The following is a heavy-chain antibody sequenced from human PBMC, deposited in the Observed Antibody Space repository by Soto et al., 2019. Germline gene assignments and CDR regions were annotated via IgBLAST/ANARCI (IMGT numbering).Heavy chain of an antibody. CDR1: GYTFTSYA. D-gene: IGHD3-9*01. V-gene: IGHV1-3*01. CDR3: ARDQRLLRYFDWLLPHY. J-gene: IGHJ4*02. Sequence: RASVKVSCKASGYTFTSYAMHWVRQAPGQRLEWMGWINAGNGNTKYSQKFQGRVTITRDTSASTAYMELSSLRSEDTAVYYCARDQRLLRYFDWLLPHYWGQGTLVTVSS. CDR2: INAGNGNT.